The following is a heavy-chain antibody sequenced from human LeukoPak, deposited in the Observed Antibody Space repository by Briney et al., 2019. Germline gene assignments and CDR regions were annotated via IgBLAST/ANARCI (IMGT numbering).Heavy chain of an antibody. CDR2: ISESSTSI. D-gene: IGHD6-19*01. J-gene: IGHJ6*03. V-gene: IGHV3-48*01. CDR3: ARQEDNSSGWTTFYYYYYYMDV. Sequence: PGGSLRLSCAASGFTFSSYSMNWVRQAPGKGLEWVSYISESSTSIYYADSVKGRFTISRDNAKNSLYLQMNSLRAEDTAVYYCARQEDNSSGWTTFYYYYYYMDVWGKGTTVTVSS. CDR1: GFTFSSYS.